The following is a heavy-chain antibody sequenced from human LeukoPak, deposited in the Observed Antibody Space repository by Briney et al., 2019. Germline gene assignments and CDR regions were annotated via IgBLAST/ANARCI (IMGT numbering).Heavy chain of an antibody. CDR1: GGSFSGYY. Sequence: PSETLSLTCAVYGGSFSGYYWSWIRQPPGKGLEWIGEINHSGSTNYNPSLTSRVTISVDTSKNQFSLKLSSVTAADTAVYYCARFSCSSTSCYRFDYWGQGTLVTVSS. D-gene: IGHD2-2*01. CDR2: INHSGST. CDR3: ARFSCSSTSCYRFDY. V-gene: IGHV4-34*01. J-gene: IGHJ4*02.